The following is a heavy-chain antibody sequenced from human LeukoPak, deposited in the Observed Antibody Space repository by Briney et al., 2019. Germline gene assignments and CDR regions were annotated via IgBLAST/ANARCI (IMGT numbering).Heavy chain of an antibody. J-gene: IGHJ5*02. Sequence: SETLSLTCTVSGGSISSYYWSWIRQPPGKGLEWIGYIYYSGSTNYNPSLKSRVTISVDTSKNQFSLKLSSVTAADTAVYYCARASLLTHDNWFDPWGQGTLVTVSS. CDR2: IYYSGST. CDR1: GGSISSYY. V-gene: IGHV4-59*01. CDR3: ARASLLTHDNWFDP. D-gene: IGHD3-16*01.